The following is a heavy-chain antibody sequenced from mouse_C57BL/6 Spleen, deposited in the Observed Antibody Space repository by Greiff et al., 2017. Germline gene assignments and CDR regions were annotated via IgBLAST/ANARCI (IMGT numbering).Heavy chain of an antibody. D-gene: IGHD3-3*01. CDR3: ARWGLAMDY. CDR1: GYTFTSYW. Sequence: QVQLQQPGAELVMPGASVKLSCKASGYTFTSYWMHWVKQRPGQGLEWIGEIDPSDSYTNYNQKFKGKSTLTVGKSSSTAYMQLSSLTSEDSAVYYCARWGLAMDYWGQGTSVTDSS. V-gene: IGHV1-69*01. CDR2: IDPSDSYT. J-gene: IGHJ4*01.